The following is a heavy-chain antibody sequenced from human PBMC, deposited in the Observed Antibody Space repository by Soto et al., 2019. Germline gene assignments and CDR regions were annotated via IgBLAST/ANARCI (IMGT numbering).Heavy chain of an antibody. Sequence: QVQLVQSGAEVKKPGSSVKVSCKASGGTFSSYAISWVRQAPGQGLEWMGGIIPIFGTANYAQKFQGRVTITADESTSTAYMELSSLRSEDTAVYYCARGPPEPGIAVAGTVEDFQHWGQGTLVTVSS. D-gene: IGHD6-19*01. CDR3: ARGPPEPGIAVAGTVEDFQH. CDR2: IIPIFGTA. V-gene: IGHV1-69*01. J-gene: IGHJ1*01. CDR1: GGTFSSYA.